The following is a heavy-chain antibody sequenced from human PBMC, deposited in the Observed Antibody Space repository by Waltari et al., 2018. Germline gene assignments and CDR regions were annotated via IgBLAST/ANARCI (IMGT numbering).Heavy chain of an antibody. V-gene: IGHV3-48*04. CDR1: GFTFSSYS. CDR3: ASPGKRDYYMDV. CDR2: ISSSSSTI. J-gene: IGHJ6*03. Sequence: EVQLVESGGGLVQPGGSLRLSCAASGFTFSSYSMNWVRQAPGKGLGWVSYISSSSSTIYYADSVKVRFTISRDNAKNSLYLQMNSLRAEDTAVYYCASPGKRDYYMDVWGKGTTVTVSS.